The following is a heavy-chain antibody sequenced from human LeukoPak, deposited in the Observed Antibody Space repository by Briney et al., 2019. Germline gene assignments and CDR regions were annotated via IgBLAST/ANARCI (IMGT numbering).Heavy chain of an antibody. CDR3: VGDGRDGYNIYFHH. CDR2: ISGNGVTT. Sequence: GGSLRLSCAASRFTFSISAMRWVRQAPGKGLQYVSVISGNGVTTSYADSVKGRFTISRDNSKNTVYLQMSSLRAEDTAVYYCVGDGRDGYNIYFHHWGQGTLVTVSS. J-gene: IGHJ1*01. D-gene: IGHD5-24*01. V-gene: IGHV3-64D*06. CDR1: RFTFSISA.